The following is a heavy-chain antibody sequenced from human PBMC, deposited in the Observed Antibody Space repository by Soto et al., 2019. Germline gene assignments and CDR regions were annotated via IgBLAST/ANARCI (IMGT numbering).Heavy chain of an antibody. Sequence: LKVSCKASGYIFTSYYIHWVRQAPGQGLEWMGWINPFDGSRMFAQSFQGRVTMTRDTSTSTVYMEVSSPRSEDTAVYYCSRVDPGETSPFDHWGQGTLVTVSS. J-gene: IGHJ4*02. CDR2: INPFDGSR. CDR1: GYIFTSYY. D-gene: IGHD3-10*01. V-gene: IGHV1-46*03. CDR3: SRVDPGETSPFDH.